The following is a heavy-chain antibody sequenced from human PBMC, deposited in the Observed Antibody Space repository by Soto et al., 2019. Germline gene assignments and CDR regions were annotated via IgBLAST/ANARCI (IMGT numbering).Heavy chain of an antibody. CDR2: ISGSGGST. CDR1: GFTFSSYA. Sequence: GGSLRLSCAASGFTFSSYAMSWVRQSPGKGLECVSTISGSGGSTYYADSVKGRLTISRDNPKNTLYLQMNSLRAEDTAVYYCAKGPTIFGVVIIPDYYYGMYVWGQGTTVTVSS. J-gene: IGHJ6*02. V-gene: IGHV3-23*01. D-gene: IGHD3-3*01. CDR3: AKGPTIFGVVIIPDYYYGMYV.